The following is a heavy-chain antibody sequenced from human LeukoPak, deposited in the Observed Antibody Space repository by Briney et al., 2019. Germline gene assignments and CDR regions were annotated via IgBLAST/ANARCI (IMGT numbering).Heavy chain of an antibody. CDR2: ISGSGGST. Sequence: GGSLRLSCAASGFTFSSYAMSWVRQAPGKGLECVSAISGSGGSTYYADSVKGRFTISRDNSKNTLYLQMNSLRAEDTAVYYCARDRTTVTTNYYYYGMDVWGQGTTVTVSS. V-gene: IGHV3-23*01. CDR3: ARDRTTVTTNYYYYGMDV. CDR1: GFTFSSYA. D-gene: IGHD4-17*01. J-gene: IGHJ6*02.